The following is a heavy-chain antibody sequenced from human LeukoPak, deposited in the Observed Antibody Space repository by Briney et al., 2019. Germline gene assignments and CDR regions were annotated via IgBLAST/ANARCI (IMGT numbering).Heavy chain of an antibody. J-gene: IGHJ5*02. CDR1: GGTFSSYA. V-gene: IGHV1-69*05. CDR3: AREHYYGSDNWFDP. D-gene: IGHD3-10*01. Sequence: GASVKVFCKASGGTFSSYAISWVRQAPGQGLEWMGGIIPIFGTANYAQKFQGRVTITTDESTSTAYMELSSLRSEDTAVYYCAREHYYGSDNWFDPWGQGTLVTVSS. CDR2: IIPIFGTA.